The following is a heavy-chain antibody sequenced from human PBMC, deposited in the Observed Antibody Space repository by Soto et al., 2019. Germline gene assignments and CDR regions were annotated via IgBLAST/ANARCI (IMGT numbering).Heavy chain of an antibody. CDR2: ISYDGSNK. V-gene: IGHV3-30-3*01. Sequence: QVQLVESGGGVVQPGRSLRLSCAASGFTFSSYAMHWVRQAPGKGLEWVAVISYDGSNKYYADSVKGRFTISRDNYKNTLYLQMNSLRAEDTAVYYCARDQPRGGPTFDYAGQGTLVTVSS. CDR3: ARDQPRGGPTFDY. CDR1: GFTFSSYA. J-gene: IGHJ4*02.